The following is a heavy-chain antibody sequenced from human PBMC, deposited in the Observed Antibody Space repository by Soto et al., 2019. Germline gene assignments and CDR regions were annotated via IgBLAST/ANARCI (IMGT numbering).Heavy chain of an antibody. CDR2: ISYDGSNK. J-gene: IGHJ6*02. V-gene: IGHV3-30-3*01. CDR3: ARDPIYYYGMDV. Sequence: GGSLRLSCAASGFTFSSYAMHWVRQAPGKGLEWVAVISYDGSNKYYADSVKGRFTISRDNSKNTLYLQMNSLRAEDTAVYYCARDPIYYYGMDVWGQGTTVTVSS. CDR1: GFTFSSYA.